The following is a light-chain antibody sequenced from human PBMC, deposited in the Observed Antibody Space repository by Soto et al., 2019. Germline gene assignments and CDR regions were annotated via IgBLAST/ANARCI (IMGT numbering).Light chain of an antibody. CDR1: QSINND. Sequence: EIAMTQSPSSLSASAGERVTITCRGSQSINNDLAWYQHKPGQAPKLLIYKASTITSGVPSRFRGSGAGTEFTLTISSLQTVDFATYYCQHYDSYSEAFGQGTKVDIK. J-gene: IGKJ1*01. CDR2: KAS. V-gene: IGKV1-5*03. CDR3: QHYDSYSEA.